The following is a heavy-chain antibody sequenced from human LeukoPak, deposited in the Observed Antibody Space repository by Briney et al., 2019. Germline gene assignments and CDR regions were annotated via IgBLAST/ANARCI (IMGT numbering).Heavy chain of an antibody. CDR3: ARDRVNYFDY. Sequence: GGSLRLSCAASGFTFSTYWMSWVRQAPGKGLEWVANINQDGSEKSYVDSVKGRFTISRDNAKKSLYLQMNSLRAEDTAVYYCARDRVNYFDYWAREPWSPSPQ. D-gene: IGHD3-10*01. CDR1: GFTFSTYW. V-gene: IGHV3-7*01. J-gene: IGHJ4*02. CDR2: INQDGSEK.